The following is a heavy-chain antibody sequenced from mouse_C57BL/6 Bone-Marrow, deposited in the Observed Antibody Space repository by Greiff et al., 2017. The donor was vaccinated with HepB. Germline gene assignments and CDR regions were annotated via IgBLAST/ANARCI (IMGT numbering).Heavy chain of an antibody. CDR3: ARDNYGSTLEAY. CDR1: GFTFSDYY. V-gene: IGHV5-16*01. CDR2: INYDGSST. D-gene: IGHD1-1*01. Sequence: EVKLMESEGGLVQPGRSMKLSCTASGFTFSDYYMAWVRQVPEKGLEWVANINYDGSSTYYLDSLKSRFIISRDNAKNILYLQMSSLKSEDTATYYCARDNYGSTLEAYWGQGTLVTVSA. J-gene: IGHJ3*01.